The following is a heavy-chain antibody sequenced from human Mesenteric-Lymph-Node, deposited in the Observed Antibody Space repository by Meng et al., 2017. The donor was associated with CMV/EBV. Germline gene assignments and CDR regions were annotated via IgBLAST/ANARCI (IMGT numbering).Heavy chain of an antibody. D-gene: IGHD1-26*01. J-gene: IGHJ4*02. CDR2: ITTSSYI. CDR3: TRDWIVGAPDF. CDR1: GFTFSSYY. Sequence: GGSLRLSCAASGFTFSSYYMNWVRQAPGKGLEWVSSITTSSYIYYADSVKGRFTISRDNAKNSLYLRMNGLRAEDTAVYYCTRDWIVGAPDFWGQGTLVTVSS. V-gene: IGHV3-21*01.